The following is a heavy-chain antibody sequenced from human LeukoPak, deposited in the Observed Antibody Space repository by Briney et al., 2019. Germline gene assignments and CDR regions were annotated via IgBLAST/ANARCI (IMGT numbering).Heavy chain of an antibody. D-gene: IGHD6-6*01. J-gene: IGHJ4*02. V-gene: IGHV4-39*01. Sequence: SETLSLTCTVSGGSISSSSYYWGWIRQPPGKGLEWIGSIYYSGSTYYNPSLKSRVTISVDTSKNQFSLKLSSVTAADTAVYYCARSQDSSSSPAGYWGQGTLVTVS. CDR3: ARSQDSSSSPAGY. CDR1: GGSISSSSYY. CDR2: IYYSGST.